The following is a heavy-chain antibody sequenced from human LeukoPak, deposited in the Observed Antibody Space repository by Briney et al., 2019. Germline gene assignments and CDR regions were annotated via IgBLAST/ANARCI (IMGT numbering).Heavy chain of an antibody. J-gene: IGHJ6*03. V-gene: IGHV3-23*01. CDR2: ISGSGDNT. CDR3: AKESVEARSYMDV. Sequence: GGSLRLSCAASGFTFSSYAMTWVRQAPGKGLEWVSSISGSGDNTCYVDSLKGRFTISRDNSENTLYLQMNSLRAEDTAIYYCAKESVEARSYMDVWGKGTTVTVSS. D-gene: IGHD2-2*01. CDR1: GFTFSSYA.